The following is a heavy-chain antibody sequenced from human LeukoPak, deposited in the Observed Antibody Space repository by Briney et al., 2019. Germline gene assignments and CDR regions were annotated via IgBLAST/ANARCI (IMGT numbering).Heavy chain of an antibody. D-gene: IGHD5-12*01. CDR2: SHFTGAS. V-gene: IGHV4-59*01. CDR3: ARAYSDYGNDAFDI. Sequence: SETLSLICTVSGGSISEYHWTWIRQPPGKAPEWIGYSHFTGASNYNPSLKGRVTISLDTSKNQFSLKLSSVTAADTAIYYCARAYSDYGNDAFDIWGQGTKVTVS. CDR1: GGSISEYH. J-gene: IGHJ3*02.